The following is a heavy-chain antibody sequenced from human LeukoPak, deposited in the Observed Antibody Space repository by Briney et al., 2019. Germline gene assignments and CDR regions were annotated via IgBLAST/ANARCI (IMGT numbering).Heavy chain of an antibody. D-gene: IGHD4-17*01. CDR1: GGSISGYY. CDR3: ARIHDYGDYRGPYHYYGMDV. CDR2: IYYSGST. V-gene: IGHV4-59*01. Sequence: NSSETLSLTCSVSGGSISGYYWSWIRQPPGKGLEWIGYIYYSGSTNYNPSLKSRVTISLDTSKNQFSLKLSSVTAEDTAVYYCARIHDYGDYRGPYHYYGMDVWGQGTTVTVSS. J-gene: IGHJ6*02.